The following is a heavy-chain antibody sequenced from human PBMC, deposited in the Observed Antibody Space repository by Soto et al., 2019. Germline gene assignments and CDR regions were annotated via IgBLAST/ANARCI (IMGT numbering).Heavy chain of an antibody. V-gene: IGHV1-18*01. CDR3: ARDMTQGSSSRSPVGP. J-gene: IGHJ5*02. CDR2: VTAYNDNT. Sequence: ASVKVSCKASGYTFTSYGISWVRQAPGQGLEWMGWVTAYNDNTNYAQKFQGRVTMTTDTSTSTAYMELRSLRFDDTAVYYCARDMTQGSSSRSPVGPWGQGTLVTVSS. CDR1: GYTFTSYG. D-gene: IGHD6-13*01.